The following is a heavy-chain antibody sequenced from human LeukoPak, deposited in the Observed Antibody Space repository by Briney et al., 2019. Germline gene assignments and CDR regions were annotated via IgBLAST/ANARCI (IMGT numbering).Heavy chain of an antibody. CDR2: ISAGGDIT. Sequence: GGSLRLSCTASGFTFSSYAMSWVRQAPGKGLEWISSISAGGDITHYADSMQGRFTISRDNSKNTLYLQMNSLRAEDTAVYYCAEESPQLDYWGQGTLVTVSS. J-gene: IGHJ4*02. CDR1: GFTFSSYA. V-gene: IGHV3-23*01. D-gene: IGHD6-13*01. CDR3: AEESPQLDY.